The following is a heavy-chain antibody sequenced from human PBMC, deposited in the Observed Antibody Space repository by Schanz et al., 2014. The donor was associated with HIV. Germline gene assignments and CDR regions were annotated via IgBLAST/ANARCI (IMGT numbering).Heavy chain of an antibody. J-gene: IGHJ2*01. Sequence: QVQLVQPGAEVKKPGSSVKVSCKASGGTFSSNAISWVRQAPGQGLEWMGGFIPIFGTTNYAQKFQGRVTITADESTSTTYLELSSLRSEDTAVYYCASQYSNYDSSRRYHWYFDLWGRGTLVTVSS. CDR1: GGTFSSNA. V-gene: IGHV1-69*01. CDR2: FIPIFGTT. CDR3: ASQYSNYDSSRRYHWYFDL. D-gene: IGHD4-4*01.